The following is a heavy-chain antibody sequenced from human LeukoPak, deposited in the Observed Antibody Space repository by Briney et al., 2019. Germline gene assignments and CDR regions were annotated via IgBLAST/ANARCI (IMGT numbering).Heavy chain of an antibody. CDR1: GGSFSGYY. CDR2: INHSGST. CDR3: ASHSSGWKFDY. Sequence: SETLSLTCAVYGGSFSGYYWSWIRQPPGKGLEWIGEINHSGSTNYNPSLKSRVTISVDTSKNQFSLKLSSVTAADTAVYYCASHSSGWKFDYWGQGTLVTVSS. V-gene: IGHV4-34*01. D-gene: IGHD6-19*01. J-gene: IGHJ4*02.